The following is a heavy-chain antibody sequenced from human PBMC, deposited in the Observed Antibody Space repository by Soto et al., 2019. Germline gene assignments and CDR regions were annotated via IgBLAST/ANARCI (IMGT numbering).Heavy chain of an antibody. D-gene: IGHD3-16*01. CDR1: GGTLSSYT. J-gene: IGHJ1*01. Sequence: GGPVKVSCKASGGTLSSYTISWVRQAPGQGLEWMGRIIPILGIANYAQKFQGRVTITADKSTSTAYMELSSLRSEDTAVYYCAGGARNRGIYEHWGQGTLVTVSS. CDR2: IIPILGIA. V-gene: IGHV1-69*02. CDR3: AGGARNRGIYEH.